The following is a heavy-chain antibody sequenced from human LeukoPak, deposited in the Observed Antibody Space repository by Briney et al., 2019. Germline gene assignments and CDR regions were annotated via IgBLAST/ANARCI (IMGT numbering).Heavy chain of an antibody. CDR2: ISSSGSTI. CDR1: GFTFSSYE. CDR3: ATIPHYYYDSGGYPLGGFDY. J-gene: IGHJ4*02. Sequence: GGSLRLSCAASGFTFSSYEMNWVRQAPGKGLEWVSYISSSGSTIYYADSVKGRFTISRDNAKNSLYLQMNSLRAEDTAVYYCATIPHYYYDSGGYPLGGFDYWGQGTLVTVSS. V-gene: IGHV3-48*03. D-gene: IGHD3-22*01.